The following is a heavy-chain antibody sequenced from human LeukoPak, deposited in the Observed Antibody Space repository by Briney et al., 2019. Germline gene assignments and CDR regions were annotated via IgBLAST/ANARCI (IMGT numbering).Heavy chain of an antibody. V-gene: IGHV4-31*03. CDR3: ARSREDYGGNSDWFDP. CDR2: IYYSGST. D-gene: IGHD4-23*01. Sequence: SETLSLTCTVSGGSLSSGGSYWSWIRQHPGKGLGWIGYIYYSGSTYYNPSLKSRVTISVDTSKNQFSLKLSSVTAADTAVYYCARSREDYGGNSDWFDPWGQGTLVTVSS. CDR1: GGSLSSGGSY. J-gene: IGHJ5*02.